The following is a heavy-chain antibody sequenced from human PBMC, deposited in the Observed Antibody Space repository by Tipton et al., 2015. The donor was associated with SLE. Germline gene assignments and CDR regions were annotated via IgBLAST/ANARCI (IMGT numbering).Heavy chain of an antibody. V-gene: IGHV1-2*06. Sequence: QLVQSGAEVKKPGASVKVSCKASGYTFTGYYIHWVRQAPGQGLEWIGRINPNSGGTNYAQKFQGRVTMTRDTSITTAYMELSGLKSDDTAVYYCARSLYNYNYEDYWGQGTLVTVSS. CDR1: GYTFTGYY. J-gene: IGHJ4*02. CDR3: ARSLYNYNYEDY. CDR2: INPNSGGT. D-gene: IGHD1-7*01.